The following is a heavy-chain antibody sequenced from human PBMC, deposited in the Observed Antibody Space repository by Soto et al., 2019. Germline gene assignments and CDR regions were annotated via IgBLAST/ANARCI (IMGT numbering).Heavy chain of an antibody. J-gene: IGHJ6*02. CDR3: ARDSMVTAYYYYGMDV. Sequence: SVGSLRLSCAASGFTFSSYEMNWVRQAPGKGLEWVSYISSSGSTIYYADSVKGRFTISRDNAKNSLYLQMNSLRAEDTAVYYCARDSMVTAYYYYGMDVWGQGTTVTVSS. CDR2: ISSSGSTI. CDR1: GFTFSSYE. V-gene: IGHV3-48*03. D-gene: IGHD5-18*01.